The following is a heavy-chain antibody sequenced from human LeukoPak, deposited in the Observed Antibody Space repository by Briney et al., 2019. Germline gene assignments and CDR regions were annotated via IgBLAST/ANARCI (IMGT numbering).Heavy chain of an antibody. CDR1: GFTFTTYW. Sequence: PGGSLRLSCAASGFTFTTYWMSWVRQAPGKGLEWVAKISPDGSEKYYVDSVKGRFTISRDNAKNSLDLQMSSLRADDTAVYYCARGGSSRFDQRGQGTLVTVSS. CDR2: ISPDGSEK. V-gene: IGHV3-7*04. J-gene: IGHJ4*02. CDR3: ARGGSSRFDQ. D-gene: IGHD6-13*01.